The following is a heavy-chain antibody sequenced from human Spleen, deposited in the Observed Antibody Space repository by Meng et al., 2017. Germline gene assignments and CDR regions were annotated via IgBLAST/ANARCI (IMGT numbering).Heavy chain of an antibody. J-gene: IGHJ5*02. CDR3: ASYVSGTYRFDP. Sequence: QLQLHASGSGLVMPSQTLSLTGAVSGGSIHSGTYSWSWIRQPPVKGLEWIGYIYQSGSTFYNPSLKSRVTMSVDRSKTQSSLNLSSVTAADTAVYYCASYVSGTYRFDPWGQGTLVTVSS. D-gene: IGHD3-10*01. CDR1: GGSIHSGTYS. V-gene: IGHV4-30-2*01. CDR2: IYQSGST.